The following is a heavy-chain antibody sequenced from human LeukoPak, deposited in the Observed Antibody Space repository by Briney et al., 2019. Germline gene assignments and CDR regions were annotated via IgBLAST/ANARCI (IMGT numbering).Heavy chain of an antibody. CDR1: GFTFSSYA. CDR3: AKAVMELDMSFDY. D-gene: IGHD1-7*01. Sequence: GGSLRLSCVVSGFTFSSYAMSWVRQAPGKGPEWVPSISHSGDIIHYADSVKGRFTISRDSSKNTLHLQMNSLRAEDTAVYYCAKAVMELDMSFDYWGQGTLVTVSS. CDR2: ISHSGDII. V-gene: IGHV3-23*01. J-gene: IGHJ4*02.